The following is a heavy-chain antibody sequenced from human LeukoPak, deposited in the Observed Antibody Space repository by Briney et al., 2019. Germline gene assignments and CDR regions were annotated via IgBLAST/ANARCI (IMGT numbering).Heavy chain of an antibody. CDR1: GFTFSSYS. V-gene: IGHV3-48*01. D-gene: IGHD3-22*01. CDR2: ISSSSTI. Sequence: GGSLRLSCAASGFTFSSYSMNWVRQAPGKGLEWVSYISSSSTIYYAESVKGRFTISRDNTKDSLTLKMNSLRAEETAWSSCARDQDSSGYYYRYYYYYMDVWGKGTTVTVSS. J-gene: IGHJ6*03. CDR3: ARDQDSSGYYYRYYYYYMDV.